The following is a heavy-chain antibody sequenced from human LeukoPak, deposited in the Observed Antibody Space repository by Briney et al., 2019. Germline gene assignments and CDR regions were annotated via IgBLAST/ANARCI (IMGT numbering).Heavy chain of an antibody. J-gene: IGHJ4*02. D-gene: IGHD6-13*01. CDR3: ARGRGSSWTRRAFSFDY. V-gene: IGHV4-34*01. Sequence: GSLRLSCAASGFTFSSYAMSWVRQPPGKGLEWIGEINHSGSTNYNPSLKSRVTISVDTSKNQFSLKLSSVTAADTAVYYCARGRGSSWTRRAFSFDYWGQGTLVTVSS. CDR1: GFTFSSYA. CDR2: INHSGST.